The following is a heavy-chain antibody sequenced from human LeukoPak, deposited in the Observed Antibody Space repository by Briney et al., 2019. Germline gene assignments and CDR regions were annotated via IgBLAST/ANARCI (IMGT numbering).Heavy chain of an antibody. CDR1: GYTLTSYG. V-gene: IGHV1-18*01. D-gene: IGHD3-9*01. CDR2: ISAYNGNT. Sequence: ASVKVSCKASGYTLTSYGISWVRQAPGQGLEWMGWISAYNGNTNYAQKLQGRVTMTTDTSTSTAYMELRSLRSDDTAVYYCARGHSANYDILTGYYINYYFDYWGQGTLVTVSS. J-gene: IGHJ4*02. CDR3: ARGHSANYDILTGYYINYYFDY.